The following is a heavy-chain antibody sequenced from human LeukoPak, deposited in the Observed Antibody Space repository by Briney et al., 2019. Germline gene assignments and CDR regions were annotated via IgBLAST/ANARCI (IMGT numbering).Heavy chain of an antibody. CDR2: IGVSGGST. CDR1: GFTFSRYV. V-gene: IGHV3-23*01. CDR3: ARGMTTVTTWFDP. Sequence: GGSLRLSCASSGFTFSRYVLTWVRQAPGKGLEWVSAIGVSGGSTFYADSVKGRFTISRDNSKNTLYLLMNSLRAEDTAVYYCARGMTTVTTWFDPWGQGTLVTVSS. D-gene: IGHD4-17*01. J-gene: IGHJ5*02.